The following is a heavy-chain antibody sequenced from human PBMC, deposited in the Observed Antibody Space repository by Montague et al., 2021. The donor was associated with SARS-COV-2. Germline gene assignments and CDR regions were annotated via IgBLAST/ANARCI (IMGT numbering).Heavy chain of an antibody. CDR1: GDSITYFY. V-gene: IGHV4-59*08. Sequence: SETLSLTCSVSGDSITYFYWSWIRQAPGKGLEWIGHIYSRGSTKYNPSLESRVTISVDTSKNQFSLKLSSVTAADTAVYYCAGQSGSSPFDNWGQGTLVTVSS. CDR2: IYSRGST. D-gene: IGHD6-13*01. J-gene: IGHJ4*02. CDR3: AGQSGSSPFDN.